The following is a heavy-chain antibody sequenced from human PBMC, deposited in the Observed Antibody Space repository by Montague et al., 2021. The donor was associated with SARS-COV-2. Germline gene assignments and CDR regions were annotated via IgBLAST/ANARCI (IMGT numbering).Heavy chain of an antibody. CDR1: GGSISSSSNY. Sequence: SETLSLTCTVSGGSISSSSNYWGWIRQPPGKGLEWIGSIYYSGSIYYNSSLKSRVTISVDTSKNQFSLKLNSVTAADTAVYYCARLVWFGELSSENWFDPWGQGTLVTVSS. CDR2: IYYSGSI. V-gene: IGHV4-39*01. D-gene: IGHD3-10*01. CDR3: ARLVWFGELSSENWFDP. J-gene: IGHJ5*02.